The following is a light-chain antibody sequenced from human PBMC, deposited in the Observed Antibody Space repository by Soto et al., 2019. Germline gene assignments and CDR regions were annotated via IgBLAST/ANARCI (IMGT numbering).Light chain of an antibody. J-gene: IGKJ5*01. CDR1: QTVSKNY. CDR3: QQYAVSPIT. Sequence: EIVLTQSPVTLSLSLGEGATLSCRASQTVSKNYLAWYQQKAGQAPGLVIYAASTRATGIPDRFSGSGSGTDFTLTISRLEPEDFAVFYCQQYAVSPITFGQGTRLEIK. V-gene: IGKV3-20*01. CDR2: AAS.